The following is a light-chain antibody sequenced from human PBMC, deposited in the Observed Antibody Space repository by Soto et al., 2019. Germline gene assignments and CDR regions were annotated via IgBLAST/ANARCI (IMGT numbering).Light chain of an antibody. Sequence: EIVLTQSPGTLSLSPGERATLSCRASQSVSSHLTWYQQKPGQAPRLLIYDASNRATGIPARFSGSGSGIDFTLTISSLEPEDFAVYYCQQRTNWRLSFGGGTKVEIK. CDR2: DAS. V-gene: IGKV3-11*01. J-gene: IGKJ4*01. CDR3: QQRTNWRLS. CDR1: QSVSSH.